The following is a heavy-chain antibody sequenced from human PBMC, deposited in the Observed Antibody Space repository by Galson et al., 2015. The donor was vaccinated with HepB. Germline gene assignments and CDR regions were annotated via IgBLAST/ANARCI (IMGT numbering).Heavy chain of an antibody. D-gene: IGHD2-2*01. CDR3: ARCRNVYQLLPYFDY. J-gene: IGHJ4*02. CDR1: GYSFTSYW. CDR2: IYPGDSDT. V-gene: IGHV5-51*03. Sequence: QSGAEVKKPGESLKISCKGSGYSFTSYWIGWVRQMPGKGLEWMGIIYPGDSDTRYSPSFQGQVTVSADKSISTAYLQWSSLKASDTAMYYCARCRNVYQLLPYFDYWGQGTLVTVSS.